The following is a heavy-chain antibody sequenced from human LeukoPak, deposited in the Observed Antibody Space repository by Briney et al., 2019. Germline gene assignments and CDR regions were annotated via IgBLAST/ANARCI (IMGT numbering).Heavy chain of an antibody. CDR2: ISSSGSTI. D-gene: IGHD5-18*01. CDR3: AKDTPRGYNYGYFDY. V-gene: IGHV3-48*03. J-gene: IGHJ4*02. Sequence: GESLKISCAASGFTFSSYEMNWVRQAPGKGLEWVSYISSSGSTIYYADSVKGRFTISRDNAKNSLYLQMNSLKAEDTAVYYCAKDTPRGYNYGYFDYWGQGTLVTVSS. CDR1: GFTFSSYE.